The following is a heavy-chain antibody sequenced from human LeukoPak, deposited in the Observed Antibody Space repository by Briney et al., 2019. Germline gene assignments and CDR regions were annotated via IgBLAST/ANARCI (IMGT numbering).Heavy chain of an antibody. Sequence: SETLSLTCTVSGGSISSYYWSWIRQPPGKGLEWIGYIYYSGSTNYNPSLKSRVSISVDTSKNHFSLKLTSVTAADTAVYYCAGLYYGSGTSYWYFDLWGRGTLVTVSS. J-gene: IGHJ2*01. CDR3: AGLYYGSGTSYWYFDL. V-gene: IGHV4-59*01. D-gene: IGHD3-10*01. CDR1: GGSISSYY. CDR2: IYYSGST.